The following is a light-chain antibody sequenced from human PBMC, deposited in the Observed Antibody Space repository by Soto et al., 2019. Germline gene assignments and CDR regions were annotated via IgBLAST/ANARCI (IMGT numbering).Light chain of an antibody. CDR1: QGISTY. V-gene: IGKV1-16*02. CDR3: QQYNAYPRT. J-gene: IGKJ2*02. CDR2: AAS. Sequence: DIQMTQSPFTLSASVGDRVTITCRASQGISTYLAWFQQKPGKAPKTLIYAASTLQPGVPSKFSGSGSGTDFTLTISSLQPEEFATYYCQQYNAYPRTFGQGTRLEIK.